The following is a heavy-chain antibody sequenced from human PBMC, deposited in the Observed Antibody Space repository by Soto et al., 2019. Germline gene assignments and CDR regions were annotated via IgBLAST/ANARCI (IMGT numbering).Heavy chain of an antibody. J-gene: IGHJ4*02. CDR3: ARSYYYDSSGYYFDY. CDR1: GGSISSGGYS. D-gene: IGHD3-22*01. CDR2: IYHSGST. Sequence: PSETLSLTCAVSGGSISSGGYSWSWIRQPPGKGLEWIGYIYHSGSTYCNPSLKSRVTISVDRSKNQFSLKLSSVTAADTAVYYCARSYYYDSSGYYFDYWGQGTLVTVSS. V-gene: IGHV4-30-2*01.